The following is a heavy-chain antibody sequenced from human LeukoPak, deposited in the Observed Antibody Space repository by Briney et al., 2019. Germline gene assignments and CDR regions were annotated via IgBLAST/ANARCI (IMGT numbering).Heavy chain of an antibody. CDR3: ARTPYYDILAGFYYHFDY. CDR2: ISYDGSNK. CDR1: GFTFNSFG. D-gene: IGHD3-9*01. Sequence: GGSLRLSCAASGFTFNSFGMHWVRQAPGKGLEWVADISYDGSNKYYADSVKGRLTISRDNSKSTLYLQMNSLRAEDTATYYCARTPYYDILAGFYYHFDYWGQGTLVTVSS. J-gene: IGHJ4*02. V-gene: IGHV3-30*03.